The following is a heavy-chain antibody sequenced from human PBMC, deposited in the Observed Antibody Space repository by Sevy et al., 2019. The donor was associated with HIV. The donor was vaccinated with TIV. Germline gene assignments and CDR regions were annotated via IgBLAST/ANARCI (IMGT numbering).Heavy chain of an antibody. J-gene: IGHJ4*02. Sequence: SETLSLTCAVYGGSFSGYYWSWIRQPPGKGLEWIGEINHSDSTNYNPSLKSRVTISVDTSKNQFSLKLHSVTAADTAVYYCARGISGVCCTFDYWSQGTLVTVSS. CDR3: ARGISGVCCTFDY. CDR2: INHSDST. CDR1: GGSFSGYY. D-gene: IGHD2-15*01. V-gene: IGHV4-34*01.